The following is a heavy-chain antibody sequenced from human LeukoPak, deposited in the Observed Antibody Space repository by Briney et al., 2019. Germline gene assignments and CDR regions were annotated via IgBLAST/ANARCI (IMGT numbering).Heavy chain of an antibody. D-gene: IGHD1-20*01. CDR1: GGTFSGYY. Sequence: SETLSLTCAVYGGTFSGYYWTGIRQPPGKGLEWIGEINHSGSTNYNPSLKSRVTISVDTSKNQFSLTLSSVTAADTAVYYCARGITGTTYWGQGTLVTVSS. V-gene: IGHV4-34*01. CDR2: INHSGST. J-gene: IGHJ4*02. CDR3: ARGITGTTY.